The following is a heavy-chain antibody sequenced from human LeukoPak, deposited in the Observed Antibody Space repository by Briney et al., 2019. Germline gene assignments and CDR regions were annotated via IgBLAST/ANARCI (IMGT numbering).Heavy chain of an antibody. CDR1: GGSFSGYY. CDR3: ARGPLLIWFGGHEY. D-gene: IGHD3-10*01. Sequence: SETLSLTCAVYGGSFSGYYWSWIRQPPGKGLEWIGEINHSGSTNYNPSLKSRVTISVDTSKNQFSLKLSSVTAADTAVYYCARGPLLIWFGGHEYWGQGTLVTVSS. V-gene: IGHV4-34*01. CDR2: INHSGST. J-gene: IGHJ4*02.